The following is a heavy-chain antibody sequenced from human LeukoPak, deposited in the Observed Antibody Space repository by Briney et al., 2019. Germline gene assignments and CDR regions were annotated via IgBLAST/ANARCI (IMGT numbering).Heavy chain of an antibody. V-gene: IGHV1-2*06. Sequence: ASVKVSCKASGYTFTGYYMHWVRQAPGQGLEWMGRINPNSGGTNYAQKFQSRVTMTRDTSISTAYMELSRLRADDTAVYYCARSKDGGPDLGCWGQGTLVTVSS. J-gene: IGHJ4*02. CDR2: INPNSGGT. CDR3: ARSKDGGPDLGC. CDR1: GYTFTGYY. D-gene: IGHD3-10*01.